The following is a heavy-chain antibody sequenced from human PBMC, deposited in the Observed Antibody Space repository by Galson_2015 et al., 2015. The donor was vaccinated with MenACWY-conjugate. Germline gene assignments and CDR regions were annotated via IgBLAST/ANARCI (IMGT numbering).Heavy chain of an antibody. Sequence: SLRLSCAASGFTFGDYAMSWFRQAPGKGLEWVGLIRSTAYGGTTEYAASVKGRFTISRDDSKSIAYLQMDSLKTEDTAVYYCTRNTATVDSFDYWGQGALVPVSS. CDR2: IRSTAYGGTT. V-gene: IGHV3-49*03. CDR1: GFTFGDYA. D-gene: IGHD5-18*01. CDR3: TRNTATVDSFDY. J-gene: IGHJ4*02.